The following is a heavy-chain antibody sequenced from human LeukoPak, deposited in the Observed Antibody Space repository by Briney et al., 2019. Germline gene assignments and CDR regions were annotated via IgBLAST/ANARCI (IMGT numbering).Heavy chain of an antibody. V-gene: IGHV3-30*03. Sequence: PGRTLRLSCAASGFTFNNYGIHWVRQAPGKGLEWVAVISHDGNNTFYVDSVKGRFTISRDNSKNTLYLQMSSLRAEDTAVYYCARDLRWFDPWGQGTLVTVSS. CDR3: ARDLRWFDP. CDR1: GFTFNNYG. J-gene: IGHJ5*02. CDR2: ISHDGNNT.